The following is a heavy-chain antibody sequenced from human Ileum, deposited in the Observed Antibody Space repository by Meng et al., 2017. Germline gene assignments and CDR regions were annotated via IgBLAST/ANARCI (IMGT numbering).Heavy chain of an antibody. Sequence: SETLSLTCSVSGFSISTGYYWRWIRQPPGKGLEWIGSIYHSGSPYYNRSLTSRVSISTDTSKNQFFLKLSSVTAADTAVYYCARGGITGDRIDWGQGTLVTVSS. CDR2: IYHSGSP. D-gene: IGHD2-8*02. V-gene: IGHV4-38-2*02. J-gene: IGHJ4*02. CDR1: GFSISTGYY. CDR3: ARGGITGDRID.